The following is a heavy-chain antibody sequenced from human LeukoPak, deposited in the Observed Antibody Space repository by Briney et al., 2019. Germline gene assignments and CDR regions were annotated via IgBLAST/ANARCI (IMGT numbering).Heavy chain of an antibody. Sequence: HSGGSLRLSCAASGFTFSRYGMHWVRQAPGKGLXXXAVXWXXXSNKYYAESVKGRFTISRDNSKNTLHLQMNSLRAEDTAVYYCARDPPMYYYDEPGSRDAFDIWGQGTMVTVSS. J-gene: IGHJ3*02. D-gene: IGHD3-22*01. CDR1: GFTFSRYG. CDR3: ARDPPMYYYDEPGSRDAFDI. V-gene: IGHV3-33*01. CDR2: XWXXXSNK.